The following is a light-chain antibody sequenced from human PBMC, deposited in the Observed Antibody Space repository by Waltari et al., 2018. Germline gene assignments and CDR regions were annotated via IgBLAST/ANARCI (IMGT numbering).Light chain of an antibody. CDR2: GAS. V-gene: IGKV3-20*01. CDR3: HQYGSSPRT. Sequence: EIVLTQSPATLSLSPGERATLSCRASQSVSNNWLAWYQQQAGQAPRLLIYGASSRATGIPDRFSGSGSGTDFTLTISRREPEDFAVYYCHQYGSSPRTFGQGTKVEVK. J-gene: IGKJ1*01. CDR1: QSVSNNW.